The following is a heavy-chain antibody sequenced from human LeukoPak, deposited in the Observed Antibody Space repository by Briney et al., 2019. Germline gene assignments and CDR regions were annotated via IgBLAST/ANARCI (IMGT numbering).Heavy chain of an antibody. V-gene: IGHV3-30*04. CDR2: ISYDGSNK. Sequence: GGSLRLSCAASGFTFSSYAMHWVRQAPGKGLEWVAVISYDGSNKYYADSVKGRFTISRDNPKNSVYLQMSSLRAEDTAVYYCLVTTRSRGFDYWGQGTLVTVSS. CDR1: GFTFSSYA. D-gene: IGHD1/OR15-1a*01. J-gene: IGHJ4*02. CDR3: LVTTRSRGFDY.